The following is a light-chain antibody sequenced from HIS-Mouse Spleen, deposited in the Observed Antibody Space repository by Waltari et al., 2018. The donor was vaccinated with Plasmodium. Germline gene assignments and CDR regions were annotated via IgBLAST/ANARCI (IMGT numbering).Light chain of an antibody. Sequence: SYELTQPPSVSVSPGQTARITCSGDALPKKYAYWYQQKSCQAPGLVIYEDSKRTSGIPERFSGSSAGTMATLTISGAQVEDEADYYCYSTDSSGNHRVFGGGTKLTVL. CDR2: EDS. J-gene: IGLJ3*02. CDR1: ALPKKY. V-gene: IGLV3-10*01. CDR3: YSTDSSGNHRV.